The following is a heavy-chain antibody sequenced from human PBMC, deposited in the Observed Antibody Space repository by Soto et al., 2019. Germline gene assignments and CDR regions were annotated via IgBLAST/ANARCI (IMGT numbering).Heavy chain of an antibody. D-gene: IGHD3-10*01. CDR2: TIPILSMS. Sequence: QVHLVQSGAELKKPGSSVRVSCKASGDTFSSYTINWVRQAPGLGLEWMERTIPILSMSNYALKFQGRLTITADKSTSTAYMELSSLRSEDTAMYYCATSYGSGSQAFDYWGQGALVTVSS. CDR1: GDTFSSYT. CDR3: ATSYGSGSQAFDY. V-gene: IGHV1-69*02. J-gene: IGHJ4*02.